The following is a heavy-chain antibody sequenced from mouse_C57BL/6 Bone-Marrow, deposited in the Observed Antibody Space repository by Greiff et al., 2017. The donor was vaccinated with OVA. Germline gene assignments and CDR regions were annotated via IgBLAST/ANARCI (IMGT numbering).Heavy chain of an antibody. V-gene: IGHV5-17*01. CDR3: ARPRDGAMDY. CDR1: GFTFSDYG. D-gene: IGHD2-3*01. Sequence: VQLKESGGGLVKPGGSLKLSCAASGFTFSDYGMHWVRQAPEKGLEWVAYISSGSSTIYYADTVKGRFPISRDNAKNTLFLQMTSLRSEDTAMYYCARPRDGAMDYWGQGTSVTVSS. CDR2: ISSGSSTI. J-gene: IGHJ4*01.